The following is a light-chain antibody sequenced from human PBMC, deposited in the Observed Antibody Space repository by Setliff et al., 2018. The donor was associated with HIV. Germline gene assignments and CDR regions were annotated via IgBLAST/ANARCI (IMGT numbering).Light chain of an antibody. CDR1: TGAATSGYY. V-gene: IGLV7-43*01. J-gene: IGLJ3*02. CDR2: SAS. Sequence: QAVVTQEPSLTVSPGGTVTLTCVSSTGAATSGYYPNWFQQKPGQAPRALIYSASNKHPWTPARFSGSLLGGKAALTLSGVQPEDEAEYYCLLYYGGAWVFGGGTKVTVL. CDR3: LLYYGGAWV.